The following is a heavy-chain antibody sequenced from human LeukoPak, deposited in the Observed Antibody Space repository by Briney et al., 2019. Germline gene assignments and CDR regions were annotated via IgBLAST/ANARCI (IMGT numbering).Heavy chain of an antibody. Sequence: SETLSLTCTVSGGSISSYYWSWIRQPPGKGLEWIGYIYYSGSTNYNPSLKSRVTISVDTSKNQFSLKLSSATAADSAVYYCARAGYSGYDFDYWGQGTLVTVSS. CDR3: ARAGYSGYDFDY. CDR2: IYYSGST. J-gene: IGHJ4*02. V-gene: IGHV4-59*01. CDR1: GGSISSYY. D-gene: IGHD5-12*01.